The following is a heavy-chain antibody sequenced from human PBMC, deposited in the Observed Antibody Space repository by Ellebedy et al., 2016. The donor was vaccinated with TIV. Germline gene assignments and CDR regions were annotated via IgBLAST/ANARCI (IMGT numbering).Heavy chain of an antibody. V-gene: IGHV3-23*01. J-gene: IGHJ4*02. CDR2: FPDRGGNT. D-gene: IGHD6-19*01. CDR3: AKPRNGWYVFDL. CDR1: GFTFSNYD. Sequence: GGSLRLSCTASGFTFSNYDMHWVRQAPGKGLEWVSGFPDRGGNTSYADTVKGRFTISRDNSKNTLFLQMDSLRAEDTAVYYCAKPRNGWYVFDLWGQGTLVTVSS.